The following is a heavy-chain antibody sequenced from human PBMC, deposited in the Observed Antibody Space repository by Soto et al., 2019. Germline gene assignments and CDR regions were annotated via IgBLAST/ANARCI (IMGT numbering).Heavy chain of an antibody. CDR2: INHSGST. CDR1: GGSFSGYY. J-gene: IGHJ6*02. CDR3: ARGKRYYYYYYGMDV. Sequence: SETLSLTCAVYGGSFSGYYWSWIRQPPGKGLEWIGEINHSGSTNYNPSLKSRVTISVDTSKNQFSLKLSSVTAADTAVYYCARGKRYYYYYYGMDVWGQGTTVTVSS. V-gene: IGHV4-34*01.